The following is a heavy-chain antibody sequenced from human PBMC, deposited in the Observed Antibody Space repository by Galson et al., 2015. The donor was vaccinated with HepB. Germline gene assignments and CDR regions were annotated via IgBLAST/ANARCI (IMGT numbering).Heavy chain of an antibody. CDR1: GFTFSGY. D-gene: IGHD3-10*01. CDR2: ISGNGDRT. CDR3: VKDQFVDY. V-gene: IGHV3-64D*06. Sequence: SLRLSCAASGFTFSGYMHWVRQPPGKGLEYVSSISGNGDRTYYADSVKGRFSISRDNSKNTLYLQMSSLRVEDTAVYYCVKDQFVDYWGQGTLVTVSS. J-gene: IGHJ4*02.